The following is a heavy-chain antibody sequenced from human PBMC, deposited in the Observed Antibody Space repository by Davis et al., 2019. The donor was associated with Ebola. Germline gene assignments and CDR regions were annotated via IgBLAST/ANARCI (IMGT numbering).Heavy chain of an antibody. CDR1: GYTFTSYA. J-gene: IGHJ4*02. Sequence: AASVKVSCKASGYTFTSYAMNWVRQAPGQGLEWMGIINPSGGSTSYAQKFQGRVTMTRDTSTSTAYMELSRLRYDDTAVYYCARLCSSSCPNDYWGQGTLVTVSS. CDR3: ARLCSSSCPNDY. CDR2: INPSGGST. D-gene: IGHD6-13*01. V-gene: IGHV1-46*01.